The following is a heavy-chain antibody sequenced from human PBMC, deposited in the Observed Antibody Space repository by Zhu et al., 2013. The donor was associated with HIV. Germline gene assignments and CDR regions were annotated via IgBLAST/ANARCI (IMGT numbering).Heavy chain of an antibody. V-gene: IGHV1-18*04. Sequence: QVELVQSGGEMKKPGASVRVSCKASGYTFTSYGISWVRQAPGQGLEWMGWISAYNGNTNYAQKLQGRVTMTTDTSTSTAYMELRSLRSDDTAVYYCARRPLPETTVAPDYWGQGTLVTVSS. CDR3: ARRPLPETTVAPDY. CDR1: GYTFTSYG. CDR2: ISAYNGNT. J-gene: IGHJ4*02. D-gene: IGHD4-17*01.